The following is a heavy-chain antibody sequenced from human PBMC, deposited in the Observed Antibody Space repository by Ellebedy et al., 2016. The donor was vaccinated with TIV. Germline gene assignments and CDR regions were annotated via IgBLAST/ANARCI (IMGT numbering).Heavy chain of an antibody. CDR2: INPSGGKT. Sequence: AASVKVSCKASGYTFTSYYLHRVRQAPGQGLEWMGKINPSGGKTTYAQKLQGRVTMTRDTSTSVVYVELTSLRSEDTAVYYCARSSFGSGYYGSLDYWGQGTLVTVSS. V-gene: IGHV1-46*04. CDR3: ARSSFGSGYYGSLDY. J-gene: IGHJ4*02. D-gene: IGHD3-3*01. CDR1: GYTFTSYY.